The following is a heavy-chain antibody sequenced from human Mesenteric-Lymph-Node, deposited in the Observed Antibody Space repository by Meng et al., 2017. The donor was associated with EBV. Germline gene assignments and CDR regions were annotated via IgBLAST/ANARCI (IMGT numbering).Heavy chain of an antibody. Sequence: QVQLQESGPGVGNPWGTLSLTCAVSSGSISNSNWWSGRRQPPGKGLQWIGEIFHGGATNYNPSLKSRVTISVDKSKNQVSLKVNSLTAADTAVYYCARITFGGAIGDWGQGTLVTVSS. CDR1: SGSISNSNW. CDR2: IFHGGAT. V-gene: IGHV4-4*02. CDR3: ARITFGGAIGD. D-gene: IGHD3-16*02. J-gene: IGHJ4*02.